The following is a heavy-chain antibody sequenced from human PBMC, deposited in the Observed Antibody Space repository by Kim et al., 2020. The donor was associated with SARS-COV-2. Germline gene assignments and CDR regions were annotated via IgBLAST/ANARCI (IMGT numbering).Heavy chain of an antibody. D-gene: IGHD3-22*01. CDR2: IYYSGST. Sequence: SETLSLTCTVSGGSISSYYWSWIRQPPGKGLEWIGYIYYSGSTNYNPSLKSRVTISVDTSKNQFSLKLSSVTAADTAVYYCARHNGGSGYGDNWGQGTLVTVSS. CDR3: ARHNGGSGYGDN. J-gene: IGHJ4*02. CDR1: GGSISSYY. V-gene: IGHV4-59*08.